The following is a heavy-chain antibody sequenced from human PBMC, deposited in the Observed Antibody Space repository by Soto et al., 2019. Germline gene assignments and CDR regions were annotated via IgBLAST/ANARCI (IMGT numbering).Heavy chain of an antibody. Sequence: GGSLRLSCAASGFTVSSNYMSWVRQAPGKGLEWVSVISGSGGTTYYSDSVKGRFTISRDNSKNTVYLQMNDLRVEDAAEYFCAKDSWAIFGVPAGEYYAMDVWGQGTTVTVSS. CDR1: GFTVSSNY. CDR3: AKDSWAIFGVPAGEYYAMDV. CDR2: ISGSGGTT. D-gene: IGHD3-3*01. J-gene: IGHJ6*02. V-gene: IGHV3-23*01.